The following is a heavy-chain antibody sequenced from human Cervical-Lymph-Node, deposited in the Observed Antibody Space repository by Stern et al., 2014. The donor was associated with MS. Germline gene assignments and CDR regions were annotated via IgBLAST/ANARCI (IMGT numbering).Heavy chain of an antibody. V-gene: IGHV7-4-1*02. CDR3: AREHGRWLQSDENHYYYYYGMDV. Sequence: VQLVQSGSELKKPGASVKVSCKASGYTFTSYAMNWGRQAPGQGLEWMGWINTNTGKPTYAQGFTGRFVFSLDTSVSTAYLQISSLKAEDTAVYYCAREHGRWLQSDENHYYYYYGMDVWGQGTTVTVSS. J-gene: IGHJ6*02. D-gene: IGHD5-24*01. CDR1: GYTFTSYA. CDR2: INTNTGKP.